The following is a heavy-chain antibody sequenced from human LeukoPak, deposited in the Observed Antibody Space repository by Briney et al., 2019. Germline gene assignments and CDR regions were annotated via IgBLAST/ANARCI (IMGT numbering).Heavy chain of an antibody. CDR2: INSDGSRT. V-gene: IGHV3-74*01. D-gene: IGHD5-18*01. CDR1: GFTFNRYW. CDR3: AKCGGTAMVTHYYMDV. J-gene: IGHJ6*03. Sequence: GGSLRLSCAASGFTFNRYWMHWVRQVPGKGLVWVSRINSDGSRTNYVDSAKGRFTISRDNAKNTLFLQMNSLRAEDTAVYYCAKCGGTAMVTHYYMDVWGKGTTVTISS.